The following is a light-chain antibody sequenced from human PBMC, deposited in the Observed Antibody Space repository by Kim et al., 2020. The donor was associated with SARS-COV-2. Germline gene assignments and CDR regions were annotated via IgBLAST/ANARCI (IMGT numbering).Light chain of an antibody. CDR3: TCRNSNDNVV. V-gene: IGLV3-19*01. CDR2: GKN. Sequence: GQTVSNTYEEDSLRSYDTSWYQKTRGEAPILVNYGKNNRPSGTPGLFAGSSAGNTASLTITGSQEGDEDDYYCTCRNSNDNVVFGGGTQLTVL. J-gene: IGLJ2*01. CDR1: SLRSYD.